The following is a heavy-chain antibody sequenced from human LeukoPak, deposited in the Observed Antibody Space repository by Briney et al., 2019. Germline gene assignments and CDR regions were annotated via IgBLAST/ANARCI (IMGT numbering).Heavy chain of an antibody. V-gene: IGHV3-66*01. Sequence: GGSLRLSCAASGFTFSNNYMSWVRQAPGRGLEWVSLIYSGGSTYHADSVRGRFTISRDNSKNTLYLQMNSLRAEDTAVYFCARDAGHDPGYFDYWGQGTLVTVSS. CDR3: ARDAGHDPGYFDY. J-gene: IGHJ4*02. CDR2: IYSGGST. CDR1: GFTFSNNY.